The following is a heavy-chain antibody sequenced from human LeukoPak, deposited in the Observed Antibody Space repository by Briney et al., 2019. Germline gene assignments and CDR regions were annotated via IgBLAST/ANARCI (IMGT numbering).Heavy chain of an antibody. D-gene: IGHD3-10*01. CDR3: AKAQSGRWFGELFH. CDR2: ISGSGGST. J-gene: IGHJ4*02. Sequence: GGSLRLSCAASGFTFSSYAMSWVRQAPGKGLEWVSAISGSGGSTYYADSLKGRFTISRNNSKNTLYLQMNSLRAEDTAVYYCAKAQSGRWFGELFHWGQGTLVTVSS. V-gene: IGHV3-23*01. CDR1: GFTFSSYA.